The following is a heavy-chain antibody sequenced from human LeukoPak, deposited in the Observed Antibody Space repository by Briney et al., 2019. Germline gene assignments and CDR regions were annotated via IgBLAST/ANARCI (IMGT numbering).Heavy chain of an antibody. CDR1: GGSFSGYY. CDR2: INHSGST. J-gene: IGHJ6*03. V-gene: IGHV4-34*01. CDR3: ARGLLEPDYYYHYLDV. D-gene: IGHD1-1*01. Sequence: SETLSLTCAVYGGSFSGYYWSWIRQPPGKGLEWIGEINHSGSTNYNPSLKSRVTISVDTSKNQFSLKLSSVTAADTAVYYCARGLLEPDYYYHYLDVWGKGTTVTVSS.